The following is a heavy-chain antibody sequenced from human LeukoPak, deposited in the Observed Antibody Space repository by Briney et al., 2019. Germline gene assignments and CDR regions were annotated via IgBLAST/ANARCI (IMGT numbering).Heavy chain of an antibody. CDR3: AREHRWLQSLYYFDY. V-gene: IGHV1-18*04. Sequence: ASVKVSCKASGYTFTGYYMHWVRQAPGQGLEWMGWINACNGNTNYAQKLQGRVTMTTDTSTSTAYMELKSLRSDDTAVYYCAREHRWLQSLYYFDYWGQGTLVTVSS. J-gene: IGHJ4*02. D-gene: IGHD5-24*01. CDR2: INACNGNT. CDR1: GYTFTGYY.